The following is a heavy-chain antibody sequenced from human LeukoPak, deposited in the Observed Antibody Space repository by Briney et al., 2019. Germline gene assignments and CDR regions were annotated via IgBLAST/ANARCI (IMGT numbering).Heavy chain of an antibody. Sequence: PSETLSLTCAVHGGSFNDYYWSWIRQPPGKGLEWIGEINDSGSTNYSPSLRSRVTISLDTSKNQFSLKLTSVTAADTAVYYCAREDWYFDLWGRGTLVTVSS. CDR2: INDSGST. CDR3: AREDWYFDL. J-gene: IGHJ2*01. CDR1: GGSFNDYY. V-gene: IGHV4-34*01.